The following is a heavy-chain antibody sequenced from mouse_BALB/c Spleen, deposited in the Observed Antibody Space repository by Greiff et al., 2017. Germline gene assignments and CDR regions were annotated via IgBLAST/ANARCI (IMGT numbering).Heavy chain of an antibody. J-gene: IGHJ2*01. V-gene: IGHV5-9-3*01. CDR2: ISSGGSYT. CDR3: ARRRYFDY. CDR1: GFTFSSYA. Sequence: EVKLLESGGGLVKPGGSLILSCAASGFTFSSYAMSWVRQTPEKRLEWVATISSGGSYTYYPDSVKGRFTISRDNAKNTLYLQMSSLRSEDTAMYYCARRRYFDYWGQGTTLTVSS.